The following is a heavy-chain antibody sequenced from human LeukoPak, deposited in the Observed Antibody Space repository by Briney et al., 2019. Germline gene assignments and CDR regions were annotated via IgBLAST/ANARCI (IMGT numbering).Heavy chain of an antibody. CDR3: ARVSGTRRDGRRILDY. J-gene: IGHJ4*02. D-gene: IGHD5-24*01. Sequence: GGSLRLSCAASGFTFSGFEMNWVRQAPGKGLEWVSYISSSGSTRYYADSVEGRFTVSRDNAKNSLYLQMNSLRAEDTAVYYCARVSGTRRDGRRILDYWGQGTLVTVSS. V-gene: IGHV3-48*03. CDR1: GFTFSGFE. CDR2: ISSSGSTR.